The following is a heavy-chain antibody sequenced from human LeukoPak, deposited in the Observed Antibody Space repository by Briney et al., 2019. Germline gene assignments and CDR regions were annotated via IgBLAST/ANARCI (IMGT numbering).Heavy chain of an antibody. CDR2: INPSGGST. J-gene: IGHJ3*02. CDR1: GYTFTSYY. CDR3: ARVSLAAAGDDAFDI. Sequence: ASVKVSCKASGYTFTSYYMHWVRQAPGQGLEWMGIINPSGGSTSYAQKFQGRVTMTRDTSTSTVYMELSSLRSEDTAVYYCARVSLAAAGDDAFDIWGQGTMVTVSS. D-gene: IGHD6-13*01. V-gene: IGHV1-46*01.